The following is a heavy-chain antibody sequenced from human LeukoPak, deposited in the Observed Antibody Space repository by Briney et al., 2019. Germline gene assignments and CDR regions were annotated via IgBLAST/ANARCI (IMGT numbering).Heavy chain of an antibody. CDR1: GYTLTSYW. CDR3: ARRGRGDAFDI. D-gene: IGHD3-10*01. J-gene: IGHJ3*02. Sequence: GESLKISCKGSGYTLTSYWIGWVRQMPGKGVEWMGIIYAGDPDTRYSPSFQGQVTISADKSISTAYLQWSSLKASDTAMYYCARRGRGDAFDIWGQGTMVTVSS. V-gene: IGHV5-51*01. CDR2: IYAGDPDT.